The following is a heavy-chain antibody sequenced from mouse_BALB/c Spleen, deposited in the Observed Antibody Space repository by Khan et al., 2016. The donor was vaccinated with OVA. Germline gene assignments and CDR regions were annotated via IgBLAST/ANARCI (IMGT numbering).Heavy chain of an antibody. CDR3: ARTPYFSYVLDN. CDR1: GHTFTKFG. D-gene: IGHD2-10*01. CDR2: INTYTGES. V-gene: IGHV9-3-1*01. J-gene: IGHJ4*01. Sequence: QIQLVQSGPEVKKPGETVKISCKASGHTFTKFGMNWVKQAPGKGLKWMGWINTYTGESTYADDFNGRFAFSLDTSASTAYLQINNLKNEDTATYVCARTPYFSYVLDNWGQGTSVTVAS.